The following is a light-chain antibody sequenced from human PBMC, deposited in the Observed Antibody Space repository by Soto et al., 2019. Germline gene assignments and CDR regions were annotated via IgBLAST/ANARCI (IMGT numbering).Light chain of an antibody. V-gene: IGKV3-15*01. CDR3: QQHNDWPPST. CDR2: GAS. CDR1: QSVRDN. J-gene: IGKJ2*01. Sequence: ETVLTQSPATLSVSPGERATLSCRASQSVRDNLAWYQQKPGQAPRLLIYGASTRAPGIPDRFRGSGFGTEFTLTISSLQSEDFAVYDCQQHNDWPPSTFGQGTKLEIK.